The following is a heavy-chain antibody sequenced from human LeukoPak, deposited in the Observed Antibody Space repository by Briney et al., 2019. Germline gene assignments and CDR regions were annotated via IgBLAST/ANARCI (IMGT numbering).Heavy chain of an antibody. V-gene: IGHV1-2*02. CDR1: AYTLSGYY. D-gene: IGHD6-19*01. J-gene: IGHJ4*02. Sequence: ASVKVSCKASAYTLSGYYMHWVRQAPGQGLECMGWINPKSGVTNYAQKFQGRVTMTWDTSINTTFMELSRLRSDDTAVYYCARRIAVAGSPVYYFDYWGQGTLVTASS. CDR3: ARRIAVAGSPVYYFDY. CDR2: INPKSGVT.